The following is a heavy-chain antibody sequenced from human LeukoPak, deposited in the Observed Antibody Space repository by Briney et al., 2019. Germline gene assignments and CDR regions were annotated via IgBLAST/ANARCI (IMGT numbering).Heavy chain of an antibody. Sequence: GRSLRLSCAASGFTFSSYVMHWVRQAPGKGLEWVAVISYDGSNKYYADSVKGRFTISRDNSKNTLYLQMNSLRAEDTAVYYCARDPGTDGSSWYVLDNWGQGTLVTVSA. D-gene: IGHD6-13*01. CDR3: ARDPGTDGSSWYVLDN. CDR1: GFTFSSYV. J-gene: IGHJ4*02. CDR2: ISYDGSNK. V-gene: IGHV3-30*04.